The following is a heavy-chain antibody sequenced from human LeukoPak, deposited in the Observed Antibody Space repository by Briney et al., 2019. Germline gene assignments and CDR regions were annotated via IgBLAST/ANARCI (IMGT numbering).Heavy chain of an antibody. CDR3: AGSTGTMRGWFDP. D-gene: IGHD1-1*01. CDR2: INHSGST. CDR1: GGSFSGYY. Sequence: PSETLSLTCGVFGGSFSGYYWSWIRQPPGKGLEWIGEINHSGSTNYNPSLKSRVTISLDTSKSQFSLKLSSVTAADTAVYYCAGSTGTMRGWFDPWGQGTLVTVSS. J-gene: IGHJ5*02. V-gene: IGHV4-34*01.